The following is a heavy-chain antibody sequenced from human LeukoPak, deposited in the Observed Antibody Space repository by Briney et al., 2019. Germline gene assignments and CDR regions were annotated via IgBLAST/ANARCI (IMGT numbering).Heavy chain of an antibody. CDR1: GGSFSDYY. V-gene: IGHV4-34*01. CDR3: ARDRTYYYDSSGDYSAFDI. CDR2: IYYSGST. D-gene: IGHD3-22*01. Sequence: SSETLSLTCAVYGGSFSDYYWSWIRQPPGKGLEWIGGIYYSGSTYYNPSLKSRVTISVDTSKNQFSLKLSSVTAADTAVYYCARDRTYYYDSSGDYSAFDIWGEGTKVTVSS. J-gene: IGHJ3*02.